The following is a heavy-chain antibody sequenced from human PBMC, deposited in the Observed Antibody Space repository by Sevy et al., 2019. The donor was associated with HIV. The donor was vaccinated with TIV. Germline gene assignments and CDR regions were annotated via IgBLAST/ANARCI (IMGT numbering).Heavy chain of an antibody. D-gene: IGHD2-8*01. Sequence: GGSLRLSCAASGFTFSKYSMSWVRQPPGKGLEWVSTLSFGCGEINHADSVKGRFTISRDNSKNSLYPQMNNLRAEDTAVYYCAREGCTKPHDYWGQGTLVTVSS. V-gene: IGHV3-23*01. J-gene: IGHJ4*02. CDR3: AREGCTKPHDY. CDR2: LSFGCGEI. CDR1: GFTFSKYS.